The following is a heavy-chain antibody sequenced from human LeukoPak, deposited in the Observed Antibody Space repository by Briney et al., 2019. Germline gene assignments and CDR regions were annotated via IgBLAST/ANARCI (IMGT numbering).Heavy chain of an antibody. CDR1: GFTFSAYS. V-gene: IGHV3-48*04. CDR2: ITRPGTTT. Sequence: GGSLRLSCATSGFTFSAYSMSWVRQAPGKGLEWVSHITRPGTTTYYADSVKGRFTISRDNAKNSLYLQMNSLRAEDTAVYYCAELGITMIGGVWGKGTTVTISS. J-gene: IGHJ6*04. CDR3: AELGITMIGGV. D-gene: IGHD3-10*02.